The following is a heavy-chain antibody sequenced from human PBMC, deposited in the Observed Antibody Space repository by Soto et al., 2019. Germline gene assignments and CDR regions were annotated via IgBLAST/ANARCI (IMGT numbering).Heavy chain of an antibody. Sequence: SETLSLTCDVSGGSITTGHWWTWVRQSPGKGLEWVGEIYQSGITNYNPSLNSRLSISMDQSKNQFSLKLTSVTAADTALYFCARGFSFSDNSDNDRIYFYYGLNVWGQGTTVTVSS. V-gene: IGHV4-4*02. CDR2: IYQSGIT. CDR3: ARGFSFSDNSDNDRIYFYYGLNV. J-gene: IGHJ6*02. CDR1: GGSITTGHW. D-gene: IGHD2-15*01.